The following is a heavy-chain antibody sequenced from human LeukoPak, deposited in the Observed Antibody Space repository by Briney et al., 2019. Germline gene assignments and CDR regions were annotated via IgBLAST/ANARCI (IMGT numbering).Heavy chain of an antibody. V-gene: IGHV1-18*04. CDR1: GYTFTGYY. J-gene: IGHJ4*02. CDR2: ISAYNGNT. D-gene: IGHD3-22*01. CDR3: ARGDYYDSSGYFL. Sequence: ASVTVSCKASGYTFTGYYMHWVRQAPGQGLEWMGWISAYNGNTNYAQKLQGRVTMTTDTSTSTAYMELRSLRSDDTAVYYCARGDYYDSSGYFLWGQGTLVTVSS.